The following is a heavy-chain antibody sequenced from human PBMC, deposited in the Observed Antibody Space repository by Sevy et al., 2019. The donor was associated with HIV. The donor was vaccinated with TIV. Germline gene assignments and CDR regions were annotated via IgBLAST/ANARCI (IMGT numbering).Heavy chain of an antibody. CDR3: ATDRNVWGTDLFDF. CDR2: IWYDGTNK. D-gene: IGHD3-16*01. V-gene: IGHV3-33*01. Sequence: GGSLRLSCAASGFTFSSYGMHWVRQAPGKGLEWVEVIWYDGTNKYYADSVKGRFTNSRDNSRNTLYLKMNRLRAEDTAVNYCATDRNVWGTDLFDFWGQGTLVTVSS. CDR1: GFTFSSYG. J-gene: IGHJ4*02.